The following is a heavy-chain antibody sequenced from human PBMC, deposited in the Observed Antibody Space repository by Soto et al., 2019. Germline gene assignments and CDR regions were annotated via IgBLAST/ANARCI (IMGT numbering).Heavy chain of an antibody. CDR3: ARGGGYDSFDY. CDR2: ISHLEST. V-gene: IGHV4-30-2*06. D-gene: IGHD5-12*01. J-gene: IGHJ4*02. Sequence: TSDTLSLTCTVSGASISYGGFSWSWIRQSPGKGLEWIGYISHLESTYFHPSFKSRLTMSIDRTRNQFSLKLSSVTAADMAVYYCARGGGYDSFDYWGQGVLVTVSS. CDR1: GASISYGGFS.